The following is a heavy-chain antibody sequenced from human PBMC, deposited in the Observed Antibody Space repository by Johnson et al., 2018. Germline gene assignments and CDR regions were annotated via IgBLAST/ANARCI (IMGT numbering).Heavy chain of an antibody. CDR2: ISYDGSNK. D-gene: IGHD3-10*01. J-gene: IGHJ3*02. CDR3: ANLLTYGSGSYFAFDI. V-gene: IGHV3-30*18. Sequence: QVQLVESGGGVVQPGRSLRLSCAASGFTFSSYGMHWVRQAPGKGLEWVAVISYDGSNKYYADSVKGRFTISRDNSKNTLYLQMNSLRAEDTAVYYCANLLTYGSGSYFAFDIWGQGTMVTGSS. CDR1: GFTFSSYG.